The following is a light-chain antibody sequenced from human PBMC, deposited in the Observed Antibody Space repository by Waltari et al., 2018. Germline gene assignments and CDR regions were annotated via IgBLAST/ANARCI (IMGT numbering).Light chain of an antibody. CDR1: RNSCGVFHS. Sequence: SALPLPASVSGSPAPPTPSSFHGTRNSCGVFHSLPRYQHHPGTPPNFILYDVRNRPSGVPDRFSGSKSGNTASLRIAGLQAEDEADYYCCSYVSRITYVFGTGTKVTVL. CDR2: DVR. V-gene: IGLV2-14*03. J-gene: IGLJ1*01. CDR3: CSYVSRITYV.